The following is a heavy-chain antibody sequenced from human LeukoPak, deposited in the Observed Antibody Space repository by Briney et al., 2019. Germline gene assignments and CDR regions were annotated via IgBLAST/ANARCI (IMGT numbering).Heavy chain of an antibody. Sequence: SETLSLTCAAYGGSFSGYYWSWIRQPPGKGLEWIGEINNSGSTNYNPSLKSRVTISVDTSKNKFSLKLSSVTAADTAVYYCARFNYVWGSYRAYYYYYYGMDVWGQGTTVTVSS. V-gene: IGHV4-34*01. CDR2: INNSGST. CDR1: GGSFSGYY. CDR3: ARFNYVWGSYRAYYYYYYGMDV. J-gene: IGHJ6*02. D-gene: IGHD3-16*02.